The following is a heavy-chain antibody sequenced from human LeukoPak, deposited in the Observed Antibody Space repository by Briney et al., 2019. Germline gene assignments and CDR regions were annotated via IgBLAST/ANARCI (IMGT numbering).Heavy chain of an antibody. V-gene: IGHV4-30-4*08. CDR3: ARGPGYDFWSGYYKRNYFDY. CDR2: INHSGST. CDR1: GGSISSGDYY. Sequence: PSQTLSLTCTVSGGSISSGDYYWSWIRQPPGKGLEWIGEINHSGSTNYNPSLKSRVTISVDTSKNQFSLKLSSVTAADTAVYYCARGPGYDFWSGYYKRNYFDYWGQGTLVTVSS. D-gene: IGHD3-3*01. J-gene: IGHJ4*02.